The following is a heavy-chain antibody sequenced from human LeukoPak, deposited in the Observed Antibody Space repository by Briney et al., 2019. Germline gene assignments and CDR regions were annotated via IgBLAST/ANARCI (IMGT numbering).Heavy chain of an antibody. CDR2: IYTSGST. D-gene: IGHD3-9*01. CDR3: ARAPGGDILTGYYFFDY. J-gene: IGHJ4*02. Sequence: SETLSLTCTVSGGSISSGSYYWSWIRQPAGKGLEWIGRIYTSGSTNYNPSLKSRVTISVDTSKSQFSLKLSSVTAADTAVYYCARAPGGDILTGYYFFDYWGQGTLVTVSS. CDR1: GGSISSGSYY. V-gene: IGHV4-61*02.